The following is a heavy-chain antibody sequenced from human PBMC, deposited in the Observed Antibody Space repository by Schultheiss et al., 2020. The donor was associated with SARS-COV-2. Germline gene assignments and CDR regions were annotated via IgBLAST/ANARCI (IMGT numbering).Heavy chain of an antibody. CDR2: INPNSGGT. Sequence: GESLKISCKASGYTFTGYYMHWVRQAPGQGLEWMGRINPNSGGTNYAQKFQGRVTMTRDTSISTAYMELSRLRSDDTAVYYCLLLTSSSPPPGDYWGQGTLVTVSS. CDR3: LLLTSSSPPPGDY. J-gene: IGHJ4*02. CDR1: GYTFTGYY. V-gene: IGHV1-2*06. D-gene: IGHD6-13*01.